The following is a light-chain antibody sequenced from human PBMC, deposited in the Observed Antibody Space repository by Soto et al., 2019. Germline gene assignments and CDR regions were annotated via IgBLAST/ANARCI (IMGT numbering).Light chain of an antibody. J-gene: IGKJ4*01. CDR3: QHRNNWPLT. Sequence: EIVMTQSPVTLSVPPGESATLSCRASQSVSSTLAWFQQKPGQAPRLLIYGASTRATGIPARFSGSGSGTDFTLNISSLQSEDFAVYYCQHRNNWPLTFGGGTKVEIK. V-gene: IGKV3-15*01. CDR2: GAS. CDR1: QSVSST.